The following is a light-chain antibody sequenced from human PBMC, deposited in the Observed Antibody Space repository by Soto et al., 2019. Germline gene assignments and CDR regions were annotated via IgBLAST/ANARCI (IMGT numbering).Light chain of an antibody. J-gene: IGKJ4*01. CDR1: QGISSD. CDR2: AAS. CDR3: QQLNSYPFLT. V-gene: IGKV1-9*01. Sequence: DIQLTQSPSFLSASVGDRVTITCRASQGISSDLAWYQQKPGKAPKLLIYAASTLQIGVPSRFSGSGSGTEFTLTISSLQPEDFAAYYCQQLNSYPFLTFGGGTQVEIK.